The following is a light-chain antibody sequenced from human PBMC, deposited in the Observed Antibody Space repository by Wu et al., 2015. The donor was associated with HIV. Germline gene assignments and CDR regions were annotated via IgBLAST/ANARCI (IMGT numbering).Light chain of an antibody. CDR3: QHYGTSPPYT. J-gene: IGKJ2*01. V-gene: IGKV3-20*01. Sequence: EIVLAQSPGTLSLSPGERATLSCRASQSVSSSYLAWYQQKPGQAPKLLIYGASTRATGIPDRFSGGGSGTDFTLTISRLEPEDFAIYYCQHYGTSPPYTFGQGTKLEIK. CDR1: QSVSSSY. CDR2: GAS.